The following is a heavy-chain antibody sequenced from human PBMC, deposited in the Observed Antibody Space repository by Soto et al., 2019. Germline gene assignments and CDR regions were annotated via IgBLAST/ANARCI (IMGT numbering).Heavy chain of an antibody. V-gene: IGHV3-23*01. J-gene: IGHJ4*02. CDR3: AKTWSYRSGYDPFDY. CDR1: GFTFSSYA. CDR2: ISGSGGST. Sequence: GGSLRLSCAASGFTFSSYAMSWVRQAPGKGLEWVSAISGSGGSTYYADSVKGRFTISRDNSKNTLYLQMNSLRAEDTAVYYCAKTWSYRSGYDPFDYWGQGTLVTVSS. D-gene: IGHD5-12*01.